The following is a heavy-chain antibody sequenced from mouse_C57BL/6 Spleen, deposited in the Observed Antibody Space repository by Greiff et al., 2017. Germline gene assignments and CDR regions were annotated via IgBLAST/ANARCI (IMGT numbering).Heavy chain of an antibody. CDR1: GYTFTSYW. D-gene: IGHD2-3*01. CDR3: ARRDDGDFDY. Sequence: QVQLQQPGAELVRPGSSVKLSCKASGYTFTSYWMDWVKQRPGQGLEWIGNIYPSDSETHYNQKFKDKATLTVDKSSSTAYMQLSSLTSVDSAVYYCARRDDGDFDYWGQGTTLTVSS. CDR2: IYPSDSET. V-gene: IGHV1-61*01. J-gene: IGHJ2*01.